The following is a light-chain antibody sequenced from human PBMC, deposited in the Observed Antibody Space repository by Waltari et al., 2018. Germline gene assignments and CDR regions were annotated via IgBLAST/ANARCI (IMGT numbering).Light chain of an antibody. CDR1: VLPKQY. CDR3: QSADSSVV. CDR2: KDS. V-gene: IGLV3-25*03. Sequence: SYELTQPPSVSVSPGQTARITCSGDVLPKQYAYWYQQKPGQAPVLVIYKDSERPSGIPERFSGSSSGTTVTLTISGVQAEDEADYYCQSADSSVVFGGGTKLTVL. J-gene: IGLJ2*01.